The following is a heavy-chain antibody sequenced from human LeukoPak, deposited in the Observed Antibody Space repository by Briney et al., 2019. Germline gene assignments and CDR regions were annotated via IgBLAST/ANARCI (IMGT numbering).Heavy chain of an antibody. CDR2: ISWNSGSI. D-gene: IGHD3-22*01. Sequence: GGSLRLSCAASGFTFNTYWMSWVRQAPGKGLEWVSGISWNSGSIGYADSVKGRFTISRDNAKNSLYLQMNSLRAEDTALYYCEKGTNDSSGYAFDSWGQGTLVTVSP. V-gene: IGHV3-9*01. CDR1: GFTFNTYW. CDR3: EKGTNDSSGYAFDS. J-gene: IGHJ4*02.